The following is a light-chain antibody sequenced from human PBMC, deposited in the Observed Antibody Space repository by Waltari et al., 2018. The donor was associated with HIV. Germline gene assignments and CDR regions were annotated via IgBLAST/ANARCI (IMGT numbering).Light chain of an antibody. CDR1: SSNIGSNT. CDR3: AAWDDSLNGPGVV. J-gene: IGLJ2*01. Sequence: QSVLTQPPSASGTPGQRVTISCSGSSSNIGSNTVNWYQQLPGTAPKLLIYSNNQRPSGVPDRFSGSKSGTSASLATSGLQSEDEADYYCAAWDDSLNGPGVVFGGGTKLTVL. CDR2: SNN. V-gene: IGLV1-44*01.